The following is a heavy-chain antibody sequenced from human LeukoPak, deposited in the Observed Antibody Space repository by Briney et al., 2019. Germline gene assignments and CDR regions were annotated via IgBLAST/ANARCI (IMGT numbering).Heavy chain of an antibody. V-gene: IGHV3-33*08. CDR3: ARDFSPLEYSSSYYDAFDI. CDR2: IWYDGSNK. J-gene: IGHJ3*02. Sequence: PGGSLRLSCAASGFTFSSNGMHWVRQAPGKGLEWVAVIWYDGSNKYYADSVKGRFTISRDNSKNTLYLQMNSLRAEDTAVYYCARDFSPLEYSSSYYDAFDIWGQGTMVTVSS. D-gene: IGHD6-6*01. CDR1: GFTFSSNG.